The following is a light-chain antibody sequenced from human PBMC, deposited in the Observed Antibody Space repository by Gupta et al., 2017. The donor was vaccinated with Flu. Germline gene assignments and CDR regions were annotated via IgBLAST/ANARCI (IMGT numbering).Light chain of an antibody. CDR1: ISNIGRNT. Sequence: QSVLTPLPSASGTPGQRVTLSCSGTISNIGRNTVNWYQQLPGTAPKLLIYGNEQGPSGVPDRFSGAKAGTSAALAISGLQSEDEAAYYCAAWDDSLNAVVFGGGTKLTVL. CDR2: GNE. J-gene: IGLJ2*01. V-gene: IGLV1-44*01. CDR3: AAWDDSLNAVV.